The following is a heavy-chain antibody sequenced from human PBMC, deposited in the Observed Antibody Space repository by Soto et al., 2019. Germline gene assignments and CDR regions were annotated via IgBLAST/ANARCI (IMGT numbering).Heavy chain of an antibody. CDR1: GNTLNTDT. V-gene: IGHV1-69*02. CDR2: IIPVIGVG. D-gene: IGHD3-22*01. Sequence: QVQLVQSGAEVKKPGSSVKVSCKPSGNTLNTDTITWLRQAPGQGLEWMGRIIPVIGVGTYAQKFQDRVTITAEKSTTTVYMEVPSRPSEDTATDYCAIGRTGSTGYYGAWGQGTQVTVS. CDR3: AIGRTGSTGYYGA. J-gene: IGHJ5*02.